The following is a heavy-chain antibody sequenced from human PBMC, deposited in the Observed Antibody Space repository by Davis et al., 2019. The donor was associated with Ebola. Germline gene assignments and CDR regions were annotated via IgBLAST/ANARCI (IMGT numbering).Heavy chain of an antibody. CDR1: GFTSSSYW. Sequence: GESLKISCAASGFTSSSYWMSWVRQAPGKGLEWVANIKQDGSEKYYVDSVKGRFTIPRDNAKNSLYLQMNSLRAEDTAVYYCARDRYSSSPDDYFDYWGQGTLVTVSS. J-gene: IGHJ4*02. D-gene: IGHD6-6*01. V-gene: IGHV3-7*01. CDR3: ARDRYSSSPDDYFDY. CDR2: IKQDGSEK.